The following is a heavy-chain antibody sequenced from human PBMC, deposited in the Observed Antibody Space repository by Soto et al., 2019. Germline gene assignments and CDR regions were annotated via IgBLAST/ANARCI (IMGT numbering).Heavy chain of an antibody. V-gene: IGHV1-2*02. Sequence: ASVKVSWKASGYTFTGCCMHWVRQAPGQGLDWMGWINPNSGGTNYAQKFQGRVTMTRDTSISTAYMELSRLRSDDTAVYYCARAHYCARDGMDVWGQGTTVTVSS. CDR3: ARAHYCARDGMDV. CDR1: GYTFTGCC. J-gene: IGHJ6*02. D-gene: IGHD3-22*01. CDR2: INPNSGGT.